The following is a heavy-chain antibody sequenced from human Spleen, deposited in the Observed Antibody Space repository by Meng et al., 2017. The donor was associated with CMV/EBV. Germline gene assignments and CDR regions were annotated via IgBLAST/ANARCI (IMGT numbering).Heavy chain of an antibody. CDR3: ASFVGSRGGFNY. Sequence: SETLSLTCTVSGGSISTYYWSWIRQPPGKGLEWIGYIYYSGSTNYNPSLKSRVTISVDTSKNQFSLKLSSVTAVDTAVYYCASFVGSRGGFNYWGQGSLVTVSS. D-gene: IGHD1-26*01. V-gene: IGHV4-59*01. CDR2: IYYSGST. CDR1: GGSISTYY. J-gene: IGHJ4*02.